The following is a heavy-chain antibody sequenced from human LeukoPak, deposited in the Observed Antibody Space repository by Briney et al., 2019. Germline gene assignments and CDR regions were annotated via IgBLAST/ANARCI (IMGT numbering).Heavy chain of an antibody. D-gene: IGHD3-9*01. V-gene: IGHV1-46*01. CDR1: GYTFTSYY. CDR2: INPSGGST. CDR3: ATVPVSLLRYFDWLFYY. J-gene: IGHJ4*02. Sequence: ASVKVSCKASGYTFTSYYMHWVRQAPGQGLEWMGIINPSGGSTSYAQKFQGRVTMTEDTSTDTAYMELSSLRSEDTAVYYCATVPVSLLRYFDWLFYYWGQGTLVTVSS.